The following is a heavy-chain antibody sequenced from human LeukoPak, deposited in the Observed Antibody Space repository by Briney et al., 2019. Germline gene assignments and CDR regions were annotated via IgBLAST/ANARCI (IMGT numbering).Heavy chain of an antibody. CDR2: ISSSSSYI. Sequence: GGSLRLSCAASGFTFSSYSMNWVRQAPGKGLEWVSSISSSSSYIYYADSVKGRFTISRDNAKNSLYLQMNSLRAEDTAVYYCARVRVDLPTYYYYYYMDVWGKGTTVTVSS. V-gene: IGHV3-21*01. CDR1: GFTFSSYS. J-gene: IGHJ6*03. CDR3: ARVRVDLPTYYYYYYMDV.